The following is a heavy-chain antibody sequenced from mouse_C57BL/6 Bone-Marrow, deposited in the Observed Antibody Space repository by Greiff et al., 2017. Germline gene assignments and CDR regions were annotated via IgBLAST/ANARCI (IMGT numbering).Heavy chain of an antibody. CDR2: IDPENGDT. CDR3: TTGLPGDFDY. Sequence: VQLQQSGAELVRPGASVKLSCTASGFNIKDDYMHWVKQRPEQGLEWIGWIDPENGDTEYASKFQGKATITADTSSNTAYLQLSSLTSEDTAVYYCTTGLPGDFDYWGQGTTLTVSS. CDR1: GFNIKDDY. D-gene: IGHD3-3*01. J-gene: IGHJ2*01. V-gene: IGHV14-4*01.